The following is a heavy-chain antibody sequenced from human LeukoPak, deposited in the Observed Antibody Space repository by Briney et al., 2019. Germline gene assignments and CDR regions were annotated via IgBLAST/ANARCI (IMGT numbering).Heavy chain of an antibody. CDR2: INHSGST. CDR1: GGSFSGYY. J-gene: IGHJ4*02. CDR3: ARGWDDGSGYSEYYFDY. Sequence: PSETLSLTCAVYGGSFSGYYWSWIRQPPGKGLEWIGEINHSGSTNYNPSLKSRVTISVDTSKNQFSLKLSSVTAADTAVYYCARGWDDGSGYSEYYFDYWGQGTLVTVSS. D-gene: IGHD3-22*01. V-gene: IGHV4-34*01.